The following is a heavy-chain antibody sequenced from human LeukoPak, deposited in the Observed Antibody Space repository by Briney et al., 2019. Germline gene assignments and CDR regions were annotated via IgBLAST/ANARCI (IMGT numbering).Heavy chain of an antibody. CDR3: ARGDYDFWSGNWRFDT. CDR1: GEPISSYY. CDR2: VYYNGNT. D-gene: IGHD3-3*01. V-gene: IGHV4-59*01. J-gene: IGHJ4*02. Sequence: PSETLSLTCLVSGEPISSYYWSWIRQAPGRGSEYIGNVYYNGNTNYNPSLKSRVAISVDASKNQFSLKVDSVTTADTAVYYCARGDYDFWSGNWRFDTWGQGTLVTVSS.